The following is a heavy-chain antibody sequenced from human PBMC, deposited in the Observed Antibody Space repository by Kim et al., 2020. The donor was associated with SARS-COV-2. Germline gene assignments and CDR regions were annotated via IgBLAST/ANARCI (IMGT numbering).Heavy chain of an antibody. CDR3: AKGGYIYGPYFDY. V-gene: IGHV3-23*01. Sequence: YAESVKGRFTISSDNSKNTLYLQMNSLRAEDTAVYYCAKGGYIYGPYFDYWGQGTLVTVSS. D-gene: IGHD5-18*01. J-gene: IGHJ4*02.